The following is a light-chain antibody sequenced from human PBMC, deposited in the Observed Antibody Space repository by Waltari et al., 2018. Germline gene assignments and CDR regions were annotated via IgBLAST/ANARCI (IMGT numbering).Light chain of an antibody. CDR2: VNSYGSH. Sequence: QLVLTQSPSASASLGASVKLTCTLDSGHSNNIVAWLQRRPEKGPRYLMKVNSYGSHTKGDDIPDRFSGSSSGPERYLTISSLQSEDEADYYCQTGGHGTWVFGGGTKLTVV. J-gene: IGLJ3*02. CDR3: QTGGHGTWV. V-gene: IGLV4-69*01. CDR1: SGHSNNI.